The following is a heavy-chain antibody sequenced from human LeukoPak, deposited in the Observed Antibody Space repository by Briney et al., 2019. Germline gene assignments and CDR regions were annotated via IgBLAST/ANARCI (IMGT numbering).Heavy chain of an antibody. J-gene: IGHJ4*02. CDR1: GGTFSSYA. CDR2: IIPILVIA. V-gene: IGHV1-69*04. D-gene: IGHD5-18*01. CDR3: ARESGYSYFQGIPFDY. Sequence: SVKVSCKASGGTFSSYAISWVRQAPGQGLEWMGRIIPILVIASYAQKFQGRVTITADKSTSTAYMELSSLRSEDTAVYYCARESGYSYFQGIPFDYWGQGTLVTVSS.